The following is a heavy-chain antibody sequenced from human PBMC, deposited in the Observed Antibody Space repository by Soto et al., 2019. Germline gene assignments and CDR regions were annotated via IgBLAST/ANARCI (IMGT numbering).Heavy chain of an antibody. Sequence: PSETLSLTCTVSGGSVSSGDYFWSWLRQSPGKRLEWIAYIYYSGSTNYNPSLKSRATISEDTSKSQVSLTLTSMTAADAALYYCARSPNYYYYGFDVWGQGTAVTVSS. CDR2: IYYSGST. CDR1: GGSVSSGDYF. V-gene: IGHV4-61*08. CDR3: ARSPNYYYYGFDV. J-gene: IGHJ6*02. D-gene: IGHD3-10*01.